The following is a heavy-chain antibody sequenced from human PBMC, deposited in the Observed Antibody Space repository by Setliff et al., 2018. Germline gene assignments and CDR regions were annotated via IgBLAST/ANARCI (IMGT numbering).Heavy chain of an antibody. CDR3: ASGGDFWSGYLVY. J-gene: IGHJ4*02. D-gene: IGHD3-3*01. CDR2: INPNSGGT. Sequence: ASVKVSCKASGYTFTGYDMHWVRQAPGQGLEWMGWINPNSGGTNYAQKLQGWVTMTRDTSISTAYMELSRLRSDDTAVYYCASGGDFWSGYLVYWGQGTLVTVSS. V-gene: IGHV1-2*04. CDR1: GYTFTGYD.